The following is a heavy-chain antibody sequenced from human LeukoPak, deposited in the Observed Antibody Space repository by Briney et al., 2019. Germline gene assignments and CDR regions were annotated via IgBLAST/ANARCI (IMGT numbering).Heavy chain of an antibody. Sequence: SETLSLTCTVSGGSISSNYWSWIRQPPGKGLEWIGYFYYSGSTNYNPSLKSRVTISLDTSKNQFSLQLTSVTAVDTAVYYCARGQDSSGWYISNFDYWGQGTLVTVSS. J-gene: IGHJ4*02. CDR3: ARGQDSSGWYISNFDY. CDR1: GGSISSNY. CDR2: FYYSGST. D-gene: IGHD6-19*01. V-gene: IGHV4-59*01.